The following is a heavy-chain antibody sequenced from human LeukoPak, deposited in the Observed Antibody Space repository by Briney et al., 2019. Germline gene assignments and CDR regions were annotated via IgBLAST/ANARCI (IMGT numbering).Heavy chain of an antibody. V-gene: IGHV1-18*01. J-gene: IGHJ6*02. CDR1: GYSFTSYG. D-gene: IGHD1-14*01. CDR3: ARHEPYYYYGMDV. Sequence: ASVKVSCKASGYSFTSYGISWVRQAPGQGLEWMGWISAYNGNTNYAQKLQGRVNMTTDTSTSTAYMELRSLRSDDTAVYYCARHEPYYYYGMDVWGQGTTVTVSS. CDR2: ISAYNGNT.